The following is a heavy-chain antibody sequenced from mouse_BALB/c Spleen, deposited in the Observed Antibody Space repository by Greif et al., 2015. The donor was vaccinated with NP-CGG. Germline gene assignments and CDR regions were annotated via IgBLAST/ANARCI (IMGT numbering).Heavy chain of an antibody. Sequence: GAELVKPGASVKLSCKASGYTFTSYYMYWVKQRPGQGLEWIGGINPSNGGTNFNEKSKSKATLTVDKSSSTAYMQLSSLTSEDSAVYYCTRCGYYAMDYWGQGTSVTVSS. V-gene: IGHV1S81*02. CDR1: GYTFTSYY. CDR2: INPSNGGT. CDR3: TRCGYYAMDY. J-gene: IGHJ4*01.